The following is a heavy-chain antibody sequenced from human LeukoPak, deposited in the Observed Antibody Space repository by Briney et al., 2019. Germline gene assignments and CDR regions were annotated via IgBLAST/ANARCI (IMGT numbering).Heavy chain of an antibody. CDR3: ARGRLGRQHASFFDS. J-gene: IGHJ4*01. CDR2: IYYSGST. CDR1: DGSMGTYY. Sequence: WETLSLTCSVSDGSMGTYYWGWIRQPPGKRLEWIGYIYYSGSTTYNPSLKSRVTVSVDTSNNQFSLKLTSMTAADTAVYYCARGRLGRQHASFFDSWGHGTLVTVSS. D-gene: IGHD2-2*01. V-gene: IGHV4-59*08.